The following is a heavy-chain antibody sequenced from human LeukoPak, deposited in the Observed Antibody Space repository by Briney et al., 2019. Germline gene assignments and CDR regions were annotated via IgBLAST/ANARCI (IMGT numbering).Heavy chain of an antibody. V-gene: IGHV1-8*01. CDR2: MNPNSGNT. D-gene: IGHD3-10*01. CDR3: ARGDYGSGSYYYYMDV. CDR1: GYTFTSYD. J-gene: IGHJ6*03. Sequence: ASVKVSCKASGYTFTSYDINWVRQATGQGLGWMGWMNPNSGNTGYAQKFQGRVTMTRNTSISTAYMELSSLRSEDTAVYYCARGDYGSGSYYYYMDVWGKGTTVTVSS.